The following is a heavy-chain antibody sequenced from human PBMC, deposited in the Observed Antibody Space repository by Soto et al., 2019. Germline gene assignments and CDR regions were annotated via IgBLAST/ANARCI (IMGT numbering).Heavy chain of an antibody. D-gene: IGHD5-12*01. CDR3: AKGEMATRTTLFDY. CDR1: GFTFSSYG. V-gene: IGHV3-30*18. J-gene: IGHJ4*02. Sequence: GGSLRLSCAASGFTFSSYGMHWVRQAPGKGLEWVAVISYDGSNKYYADSVKGRFTISRDNSKNTLYLQMNSLRAEDTAVYYCAKGEMATRTTLFDYWGQGTLVTVSS. CDR2: ISYDGSNK.